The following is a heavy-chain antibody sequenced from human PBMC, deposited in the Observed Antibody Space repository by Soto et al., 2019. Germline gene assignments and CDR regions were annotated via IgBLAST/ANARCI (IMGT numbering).Heavy chain of an antibody. Sequence: GGSLLLSCAASGFTFSIYWMHWVGQAPGKGLVWVSRINSDGSSTNYADFVKGRFAISRDNAKNTLYLQMNSLRVEDTAVYYCSRVGGSTWHWGQGTLVTVSS. CDR1: GFTFSIYW. D-gene: IGHD1-26*01. V-gene: IGHV3-74*01. J-gene: IGHJ4*02. CDR2: INSDGSST. CDR3: SRVGGSTWH.